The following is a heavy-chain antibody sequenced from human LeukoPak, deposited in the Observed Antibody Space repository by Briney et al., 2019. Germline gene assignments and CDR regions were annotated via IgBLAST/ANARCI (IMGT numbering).Heavy chain of an antibody. V-gene: IGHV3-64D*06. Sequence: PGGSLRLSCSASGFTFSSYAMHWVRQAPGKGLEYVAGLSKTGISTCYVDSVKGRFIISRDNSKNTLYLQMSSVRAEDTAVYYCVKDPAYDYVWGNFRSDPHFDYWGQGTLVTVSS. CDR3: VKDPAYDYVWGNFRSDPHFDY. CDR2: LSKTGIST. J-gene: IGHJ4*02. D-gene: IGHD3-16*02. CDR1: GFTFSSYA.